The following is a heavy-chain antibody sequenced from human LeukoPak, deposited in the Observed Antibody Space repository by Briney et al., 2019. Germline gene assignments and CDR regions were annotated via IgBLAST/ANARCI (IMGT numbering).Heavy chain of an antibody. V-gene: IGHV6-1*01. CDR1: GALISSNSAA. D-gene: IGHD2-15*01. CDR3: ARAPVGGWYFDL. J-gene: IGHJ2*01. Sequence: KLSPALSLPCAISGALISSNSAAWNWIPQSPSRGLEWLGRTYYRSKCSNDYAVSVKIRITTTPDTPQNQFSLQLNSQTPEYTAVYYCARAPVGGWYFDLWGRGTLVTVSS. CDR2: TYYRSKCSN.